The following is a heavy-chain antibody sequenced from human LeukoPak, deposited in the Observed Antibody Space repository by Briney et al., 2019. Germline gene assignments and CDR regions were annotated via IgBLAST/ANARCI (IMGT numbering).Heavy chain of an antibody. D-gene: IGHD6-13*01. CDR3: ARDSAAADDGVDY. CDR1: GGSFSGYY. V-gene: IGHV4-34*01. Sequence: SETLSLTCAVYGGSFSGYYWNWIRQPPGKGLEWIGEINNSGSTNYNPSLKSRVTISRDTSKNQFSLKLSSVTAADTAVYYCARDSAAADDGVDYWGQGTLVTVSS. CDR2: INNSGST. J-gene: IGHJ4*02.